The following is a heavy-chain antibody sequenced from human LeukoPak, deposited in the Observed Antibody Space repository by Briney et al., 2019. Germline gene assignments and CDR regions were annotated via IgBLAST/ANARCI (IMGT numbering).Heavy chain of an antibody. CDR1: GFTFSSYG. Sequence: PGRSLRLSCAASGFTFSSYGMHWVRQAPGKGLEWVALISYDGSNKYYADSVKGRFTISRDNSKNTLYLQMNSLRAEDTAVYYCAKDPGYSSGWSLGYWGQGTLVTVSS. D-gene: IGHD6-19*01. J-gene: IGHJ4*02. CDR3: AKDPGYSSGWSLGY. CDR2: ISYDGSNK. V-gene: IGHV3-30*18.